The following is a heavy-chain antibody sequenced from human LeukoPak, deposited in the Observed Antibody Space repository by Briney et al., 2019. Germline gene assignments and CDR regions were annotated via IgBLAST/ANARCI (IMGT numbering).Heavy chain of an antibody. CDR2: IYYSGST. D-gene: IGHD4-17*01. V-gene: IGHV4-30-4*08. CDR3: ARDRPTYYMDV. Sequence: SETLSLTCTVSGGSISSGDYYWSWIRQPPGKGLEWIGYIYYSGSTYYNPSLKSRVTIPVDTSKNQFSLKLSSVTAADTAVYYCARDRPTYYMDVWGKGTTVTVSS. CDR1: GGSISSGDYY. J-gene: IGHJ6*03.